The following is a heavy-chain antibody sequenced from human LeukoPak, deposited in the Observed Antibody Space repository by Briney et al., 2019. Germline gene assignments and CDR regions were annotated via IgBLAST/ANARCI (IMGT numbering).Heavy chain of an antibody. CDR3: ARDRYYDYVWGSYRYSPFDY. D-gene: IGHD3-16*02. V-gene: IGHV1-2*02. CDR1: GYTSTGYY. Sequence: ASVKVSCKASGYTSTGYYMHWVRQAPGQGLEWMGWINPNSGGTNYAQKFQGRVTMTRDTSISTAYMELSRLRSDDTAVYYCARDRYYDYVWGSYRYSPFDYWGQGTLVTVSS. J-gene: IGHJ4*02. CDR2: INPNSGGT.